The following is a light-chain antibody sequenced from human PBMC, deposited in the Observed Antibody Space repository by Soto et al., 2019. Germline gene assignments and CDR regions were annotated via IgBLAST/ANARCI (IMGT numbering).Light chain of an antibody. CDR1: PSVSSY. Sequence: EIVLTQSPATLSLSPGERATLSCRASPSVSSYLAWYQQKPCQAPRLLIYGASNRATGIPARFSGSGSGTDFTLTISSLEPEDFAVYYCQQYNNWPAITFGQGTRLEIK. CDR3: QQYNNWPAIT. CDR2: GAS. V-gene: IGKV3-11*01. J-gene: IGKJ5*01.